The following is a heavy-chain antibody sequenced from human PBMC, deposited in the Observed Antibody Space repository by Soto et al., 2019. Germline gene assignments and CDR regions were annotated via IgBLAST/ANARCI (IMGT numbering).Heavy chain of an antibody. CDR1: GFTFRSSW. V-gene: IGHV3-7*01. Sequence: EVQLVESGGGLVQPGGSLSLSCEASGFTFRSSWMSWVRQAPGKGLEWVSYIKPDGSETYYVDSVRGRFTISRDNAKNSLYLQINSLIAEDTALYYCARDPSFGAFDIWGQGTMVTVSA. CDR3: ARDPSFGAFDI. J-gene: IGHJ3*02. D-gene: IGHD3-10*01. CDR2: IKPDGSET.